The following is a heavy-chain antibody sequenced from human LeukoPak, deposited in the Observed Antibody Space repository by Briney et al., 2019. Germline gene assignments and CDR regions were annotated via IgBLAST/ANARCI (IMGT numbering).Heavy chain of an antibody. CDR3: AKAPRGGAKYGMDV. CDR1: GFIFSGSA. Sequence: PGGSLRLSCAASGFIFSGSAMHWVRQASGKGLEWVGRIRDKANSYATAYAASVKGRFTISRDDSKNTAYLQMNSLKTEDTAVYYCAKAPRGGAKYGMDVWGQGTTVTVSS. D-gene: IGHD3-10*01. J-gene: IGHJ6*02. CDR2: IRDKANSYAT. V-gene: IGHV3-73*01.